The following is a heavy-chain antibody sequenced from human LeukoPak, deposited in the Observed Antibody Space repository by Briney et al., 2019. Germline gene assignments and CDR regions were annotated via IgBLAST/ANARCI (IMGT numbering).Heavy chain of an antibody. J-gene: IGHJ4*02. V-gene: IGHV4-34*01. CDR1: GGSFSGYY. D-gene: IGHD6-19*01. Sequence: PSETLSLTCAVYGGSFSGYYWSWIRQPPGKGLEWIGEINHSGSTNYNPSLKSRVTISVDTSKNQFSLKLSSVTAADTAVYYCARVCGGWYRGAYFGYWGQGTLVTVSS. CDR3: ARVCGGWYRGAYFGY. CDR2: INHSGST.